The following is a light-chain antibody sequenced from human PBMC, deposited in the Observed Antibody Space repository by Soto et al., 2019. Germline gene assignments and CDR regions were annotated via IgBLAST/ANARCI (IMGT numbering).Light chain of an antibody. CDR3: LLYYFGAWV. J-gene: IGLJ3*02. CDR2: STS. CDR1: TGAVTSGHY. V-gene: IGLV7-43*01. Sequence: QAVVTQESSLTVSPGGTVTLTCSSSTGAVTSGHYANWFRQKPGQAPRALMYSTSKRHSWTPDRFSGSLLGGKAALTLSGVQPDDEADHYCLLYYFGAWVFGGGTKVTVL.